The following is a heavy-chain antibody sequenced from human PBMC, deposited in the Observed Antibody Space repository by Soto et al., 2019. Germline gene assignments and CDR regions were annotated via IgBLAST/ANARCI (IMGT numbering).Heavy chain of an antibody. CDR1: GGSISNGGYS. V-gene: IGHV4-30-2*01. Sequence: KTSETLSLTCAVSGGSISNGGYSWSWLRQPPGKGLEWIGFVSHSGNTYYNPSLRSRVIISIDKSRNHFSLGLKSVTAADTAMHYCARTSYDILTGRLDAFDVWGQGTMVTVSS. CDR3: ARTSYDILTGRLDAFDV. J-gene: IGHJ3*01. D-gene: IGHD3-9*01. CDR2: VSHSGNT.